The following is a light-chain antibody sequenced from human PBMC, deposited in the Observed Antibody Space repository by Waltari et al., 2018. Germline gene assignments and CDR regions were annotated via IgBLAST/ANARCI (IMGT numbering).Light chain of an antibody. CDR1: SGGVGGDVS. Sequence: QSALTQPASVSGPPGQSISISCIGSSGGVGGDVSVSWYQDHPGQAPKVNIYDGSSRPSGVSDRFSGSKFGDTASLTISDLQPEDEATYYCASQSGNNVVMFGGGTKLTVL. CDR3: ASQSGNNVVM. J-gene: IGLJ3*02. CDR2: DGS. V-gene: IGLV2-14*03.